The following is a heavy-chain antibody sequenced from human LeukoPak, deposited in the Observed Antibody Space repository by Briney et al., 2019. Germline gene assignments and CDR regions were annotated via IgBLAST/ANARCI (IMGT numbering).Heavy chain of an antibody. CDR1: GGSISSGSYY. Sequence: PSQTLSLTCTVSGGSISSGSYYWSWIRQPAGKGLEWIGRIYTSGSTNYNPSLKSRVTISVDTSNNRFSLKLSSVTAADTAVYYCARGPYSVVVPAANFDYWGQGTLVTVSS. CDR3: ARGPYSVVVPAANFDY. CDR2: IYTSGST. V-gene: IGHV4-61*02. J-gene: IGHJ4*02. D-gene: IGHD2-2*01.